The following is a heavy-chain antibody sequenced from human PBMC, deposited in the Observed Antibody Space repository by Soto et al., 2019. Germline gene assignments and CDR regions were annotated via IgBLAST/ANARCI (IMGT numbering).Heavy chain of an antibody. Sequence: SXKVSFTAFGFIXTNYAISLVRQAPGQGLEWIGWISASSGNTKYAQKLQGRVTMTTDTSTRTAYMELRSLRSDDTAVYYCATAGNYDSSGRDFWGQGTLVTVS. CDR2: ISASSGNT. J-gene: IGHJ4*02. D-gene: IGHD3-22*01. V-gene: IGHV1-18*04. CDR3: ATAGNYDSSGRDF. CDR1: GFIXTNYA.